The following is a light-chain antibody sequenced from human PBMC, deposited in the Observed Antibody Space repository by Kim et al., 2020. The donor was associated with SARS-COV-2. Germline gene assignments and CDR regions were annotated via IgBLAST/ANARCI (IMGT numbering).Light chain of an antibody. V-gene: IGKV3-20*01. CDR3: KKYGSSRKT. CDR2: GAS. CDR1: KSVGKNF. J-gene: IGKJ1*01. Sequence: GETANNYGRASKSVGKNFLAWDQQKPGQAPRRLIYGASRRATGIQDRFSGSGSGTDVNLTISRMEPEDFAVYDCKKYGSSRKTVGQGTKVDIK.